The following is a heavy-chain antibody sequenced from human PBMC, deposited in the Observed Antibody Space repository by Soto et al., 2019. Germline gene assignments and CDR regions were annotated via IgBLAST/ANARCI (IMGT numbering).Heavy chain of an antibody. CDR2: INPNSGGT. J-gene: IGHJ4*02. CDR3: ASAAVTGTAGLDF. Sequence: ASVKVSCKASGYNISSYDIIWVRQAPGQGLEWMGWINPNSGGTKSAEKFQGRVTMTRDTSISTAYMELSRLTSDDTAVYYCASAAVTGTAGLDFWGQGTQVTVSS. V-gene: IGHV1-2*02. D-gene: IGHD6-19*01. CDR1: GYNISSYD.